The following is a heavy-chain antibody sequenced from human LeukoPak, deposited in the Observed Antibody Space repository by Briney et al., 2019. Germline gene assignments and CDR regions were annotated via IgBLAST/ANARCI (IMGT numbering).Heavy chain of an antibody. CDR2: IYGDIT. Sequence: GGSLRLSCAGSGFTSSNYAMVWVRQAPGKGLDWVSGIYGDITFDADSVKGRFTISRDDPKNTLFQQMNSLRADDTALYYCAKALVTSPIYNWYFDLWGRGTLVTVSS. CDR3: AKALVTSPIYNWYFDL. J-gene: IGHJ2*01. CDR1: GFTSSNYA. D-gene: IGHD4-11*01. V-gene: IGHV3-23*01.